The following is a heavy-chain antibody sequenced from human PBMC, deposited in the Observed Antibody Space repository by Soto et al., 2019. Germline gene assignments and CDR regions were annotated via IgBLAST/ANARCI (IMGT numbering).Heavy chain of an antibody. CDR3: ARDPVRSTNFFDP. CDR2: LNPSSGDT. J-gene: IGHJ5*02. CDR1: GYSFTTSY. Sequence: QAHLVQSGAEVKKPGASVRVSCKTPGYSFTTSYIHWVRQAPGQGLEWMGWLNPSSGDTNYAQKFLGRVTLTRDTSINTAYMDLIRLNYVDTAVYYCARDPVRSTNFFDPWGQGTLVTVSS. V-gene: IGHV1-2*02.